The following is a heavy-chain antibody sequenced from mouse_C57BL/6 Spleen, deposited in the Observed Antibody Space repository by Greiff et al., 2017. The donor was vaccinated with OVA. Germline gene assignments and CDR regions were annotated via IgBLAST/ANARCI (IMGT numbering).Heavy chain of an antibody. D-gene: IGHD1-1*01. J-gene: IGHJ1*03. V-gene: IGHV6-3*01. CDR2: IRLKSDNYAT. Sequence: EVKLMESGGGLVQPGGSMKLSCVASGFTFSNYWMNWVRQSPEKGLEWVAQIRLKSDNYATHYAESVKGRFTISRDDSKSSVYLQMNNLRAEDTGIYYCTALYYGSSYWYFDVWGTGTTVTVSS. CDR3: TALYYGSSYWYFDV. CDR1: GFTFSNYW.